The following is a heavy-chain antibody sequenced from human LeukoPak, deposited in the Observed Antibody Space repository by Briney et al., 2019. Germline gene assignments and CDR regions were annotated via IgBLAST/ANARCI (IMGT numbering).Heavy chain of an antibody. Sequence: ASVKVSCEASGYTFTNYGISWVRQAPGQGLEWMGWIGAYNTNTNYAQKLQGRVTMTTDTSTGTAYMELRSLRSDDTAVYYCARDGGEFRSSGYHQWFDPWGQGTLVTVSS. D-gene: IGHD6-25*01. J-gene: IGHJ5*02. CDR2: IGAYNTNT. CDR3: ARDGGEFRSSGYHQWFDP. CDR1: GYTFTNYG. V-gene: IGHV1-18*01.